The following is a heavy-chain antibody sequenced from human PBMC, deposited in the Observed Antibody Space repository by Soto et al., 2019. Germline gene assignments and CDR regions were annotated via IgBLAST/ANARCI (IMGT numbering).Heavy chain of an antibody. D-gene: IGHD3-22*01. CDR2: IRSKANSYAT. V-gene: IGHV3-73*01. Sequence: AGGSLRLSCAASGFTFSGSAMHWVRQASGKGLEWVGRIRSKANSYATAYAASVKGRFTISRDDSKNTAYLQMNSLKTEDTAVYYCTRVTDSSGYYFIYGMDVWGQGTTVTVSS. CDR1: GFTFSGSA. CDR3: TRVTDSSGYYFIYGMDV. J-gene: IGHJ6*02.